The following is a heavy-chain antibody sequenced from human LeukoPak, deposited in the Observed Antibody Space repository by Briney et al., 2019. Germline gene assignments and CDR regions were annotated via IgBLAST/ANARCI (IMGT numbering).Heavy chain of an antibody. J-gene: IGHJ4*02. CDR2: IKQDGSEK. Sequence: GGSLRLSCAASGLTFSSYWMSWVRQAPGKGLEWVANIKQDGSEKYYVDSVKGRFTISRDNAKNSLYLHMNSLRAEDTAVYYCARDFDYWGQGILVTVSS. CDR1: GLTFSSYW. CDR3: ARDFDY. V-gene: IGHV3-7*04.